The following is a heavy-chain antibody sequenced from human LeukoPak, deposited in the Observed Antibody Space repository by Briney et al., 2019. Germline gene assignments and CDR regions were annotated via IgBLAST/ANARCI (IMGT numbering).Heavy chain of an antibody. CDR1: GYTFTGYY. CDR2: IIPIFGTA. J-gene: IGHJ4*02. CDR3: ARDFANYYDSSRLDY. V-gene: IGHV1-69*05. D-gene: IGHD3-22*01. Sequence: SVKVSCKASGYTFTGYYMHWVRQAPGQGLEWMGRIIPIFGTANYAQKFQGRVTITTDESTSTAYMELSSLRSEDTAVYYCARDFANYYDSSRLDYWGQGTLVTVSS.